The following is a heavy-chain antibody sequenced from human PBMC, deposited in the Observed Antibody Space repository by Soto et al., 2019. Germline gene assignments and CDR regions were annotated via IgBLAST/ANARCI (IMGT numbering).Heavy chain of an antibody. D-gene: IGHD1-1*01. CDR2: INHSGST. Sequence: QVQLQQWGAGLLKPSETLSLTCAVYGGSFSGYYWSWIRQPPGKGLEWIGEINHSGSTNYNPSLNSRVTIXXAXFRXQFSLKRSSVTAADTAVDYCARGGAERPTQSYFAYWGQGTLVTVAS. CDR1: GGSFSGYY. V-gene: IGHV4-34*01. CDR3: ARGGAERPTQSYFAY. J-gene: IGHJ4*02.